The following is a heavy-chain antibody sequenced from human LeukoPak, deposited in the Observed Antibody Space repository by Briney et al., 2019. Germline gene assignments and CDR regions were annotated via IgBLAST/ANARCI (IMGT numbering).Heavy chain of an antibody. CDR3: ARAPFPGDFWSGYYSGWFDP. CDR2: IYYSGST. CDR1: GGSISSGGYY. J-gene: IGHJ5*02. V-gene: IGHV4-31*03. Sequence: SETLSLTCTVSGGSISSGGYYWSWIRQHPVKGLEWIGYIYYSGSTYYNPSLKSRVTISVDTSKNQFSLKLSSVTAADTAVYYCARAPFPGDFWSGYYSGWFDPWGQGTLVTVSS. D-gene: IGHD3-3*01.